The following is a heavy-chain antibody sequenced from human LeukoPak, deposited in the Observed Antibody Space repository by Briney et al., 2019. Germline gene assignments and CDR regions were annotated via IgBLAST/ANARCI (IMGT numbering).Heavy chain of an antibody. V-gene: IGHV3-21*01. CDR1: GFTFRTYA. CDR2: MSSGSSYI. J-gene: IGHJ4*02. Sequence: PGGSLRLSCTASGFTFRTYAMTWVRQAPGKGLEWISPMSSGSSYIYYADSVRGRFTISRDNAKHSLSLEMNNLRAEDTAMYYCARGGTTTVTTAVDYWGQGTLVTVSS. D-gene: IGHD4-17*01. CDR3: ARGGTTTVTTAVDY.